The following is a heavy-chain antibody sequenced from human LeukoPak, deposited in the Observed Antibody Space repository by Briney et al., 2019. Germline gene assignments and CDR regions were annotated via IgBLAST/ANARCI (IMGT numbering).Heavy chain of an antibody. J-gene: IGHJ4*02. Sequence: GGSLRPSCAASGFTFSSYAMHWVRQAPGKGLEWVAVISYDGSNKYYADSVKGRFTISRDNSKNTLYLQMNSLRAEDTAVYYCARDMSGYCSGGRCYNMGYFDYWGQGTLVTVSS. D-gene: IGHD2-15*01. V-gene: IGHV3-30-3*01. CDR1: GFTFSSYA. CDR3: ARDMSGYCSGGRCYNMGYFDY. CDR2: ISYDGSNK.